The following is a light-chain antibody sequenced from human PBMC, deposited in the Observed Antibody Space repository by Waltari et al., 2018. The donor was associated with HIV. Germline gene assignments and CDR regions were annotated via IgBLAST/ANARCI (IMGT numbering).Light chain of an antibody. CDR2: GVS. CDR1: TIDIGGYNY. J-gene: IGLJ2*01. Sequence: QSALTQPASVSGSPGQSITISCNGTTIDIGGYNYVSWYQRHPDKAPKLIIFGVSNRPSGISSRFSGSKSGNTASLTISGLQAEDEADYYCCSYTKLTTHYVLFGGGTKLTVL. V-gene: IGLV2-14*03. CDR3: CSYTKLTTHYVL.